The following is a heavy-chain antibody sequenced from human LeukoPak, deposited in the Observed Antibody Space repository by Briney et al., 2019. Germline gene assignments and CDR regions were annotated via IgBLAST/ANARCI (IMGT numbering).Heavy chain of an antibody. CDR1: GLTFSSYS. Sequence: GGSLRLSCAASGLTFSSYSMHWVRQAPGKGLQWVAVISYDGSNKYYAGSVKGRFTISRDNSKNTLYLQMNSLRAEDTALYYCARDPVQNTFGPNWFDPWGQGTLVTVSS. D-gene: IGHD3-16*01. CDR3: ARDPVQNTFGPNWFDP. V-gene: IGHV3-30-3*01. J-gene: IGHJ5*02. CDR2: ISYDGSNK.